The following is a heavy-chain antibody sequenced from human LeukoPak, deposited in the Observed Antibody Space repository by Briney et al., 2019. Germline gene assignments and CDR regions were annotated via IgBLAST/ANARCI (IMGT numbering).Heavy chain of an antibody. D-gene: IGHD6-19*01. Sequence: GGSLRLSCAASGFTFDDYAMHWVRQAPGKGLEWVSGISWNSGSIGYADSVKGRFTISRDNAKNSLYLQMNSLRAEDTAVYYCARDLAVAGYGMDVWGQGTTVTVSS. CDR2: ISWNSGSI. J-gene: IGHJ6*02. CDR3: ARDLAVAGYGMDV. CDR1: GFTFDDYA. V-gene: IGHV3-9*01.